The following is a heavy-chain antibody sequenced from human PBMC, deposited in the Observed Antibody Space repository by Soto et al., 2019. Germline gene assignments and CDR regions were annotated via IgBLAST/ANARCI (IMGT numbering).Heavy chain of an antibody. D-gene: IGHD6-13*01. V-gene: IGHV1-2*04. Sequence: ASVKVSCKASGYTFTGYYMHWVRQAPGQGLEWMGWINPNSGGTNYAQKFQGWVTMTRDTSISTAYMELSRLRSDDTAVYYCARGSHPGIEAVPYDYWGRGTLVTVSS. CDR1: GYTFTGYY. CDR3: ARGSHPGIEAVPYDY. J-gene: IGHJ4*02. CDR2: INPNSGGT.